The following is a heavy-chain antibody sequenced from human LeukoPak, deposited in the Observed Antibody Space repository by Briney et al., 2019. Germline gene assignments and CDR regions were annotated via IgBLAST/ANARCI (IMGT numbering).Heavy chain of an antibody. Sequence: GGSLRLSCTASGFTFSGSAIYWVRQASGKGLEWVGRIRSKADNYATAYPASEKGGFAISRDDSKNTAYLQMNSLGTEDTAVYYCAATVTMTADYFGYWGQGTLVTVSS. CDR2: IRSKADNYAT. D-gene: IGHD4-17*01. CDR1: GFTFSGSA. CDR3: AATVTMTADYFGY. V-gene: IGHV3-73*01. J-gene: IGHJ4*02.